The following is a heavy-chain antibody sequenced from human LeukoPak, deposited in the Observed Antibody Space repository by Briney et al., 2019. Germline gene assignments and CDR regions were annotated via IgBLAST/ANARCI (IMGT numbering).Heavy chain of an antibody. J-gene: IGHJ6*03. V-gene: IGHV3-7*01. CDR3: ASTTHGGYGNETGYYVDV. CDR2: IKQDGSEK. CDR1: GFTFSGYW. D-gene: IGHD1-26*01. Sequence: GGSLRLSCAASGFTFSGYWMTWIRQAPRKGLEWVANIKQDGSEKYYVDSVKGRFAISRDNAKYSLYLQMNSLRADDTAVYYCASTTHGGYGNETGYYVDVWGKGTTVTVSS.